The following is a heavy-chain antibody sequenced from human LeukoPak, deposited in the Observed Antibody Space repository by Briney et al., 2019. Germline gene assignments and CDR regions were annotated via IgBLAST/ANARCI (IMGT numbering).Heavy chain of an antibody. CDR3: ARDTSFNYGAHAMDV. CDR2: ISGSGVYT. CDR1: GFTFDNYA. D-gene: IGHD4/OR15-4a*01. V-gene: IGHV3-23*01. Sequence: GGSLRLSCAASGFTFDNYAMNWVRQAPGKGLEWVLGISGSGVYTYYADSVKGRFTISRDNSKNTLYLQLNSLRGEDTAIYYCARDTSFNYGAHAMDVWGQGTTVTVSS. J-gene: IGHJ6*02.